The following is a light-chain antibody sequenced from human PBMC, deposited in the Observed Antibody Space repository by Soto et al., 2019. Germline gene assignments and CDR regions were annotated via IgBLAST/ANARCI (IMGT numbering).Light chain of an antibody. CDR3: QQSYTAPYT. Sequence: DIQMTQSPSSLSASVGDAVSLTCRASRSISTYLNLYQQKPGRAPKLLISGASSLQRGVPSRFSGSGSGTTFTLTITSLQPDDFAIYFCQQSYTAPYTFGPGTKVEIK. CDR1: RSISTY. CDR2: GAS. V-gene: IGKV1-39*01. J-gene: IGKJ3*01.